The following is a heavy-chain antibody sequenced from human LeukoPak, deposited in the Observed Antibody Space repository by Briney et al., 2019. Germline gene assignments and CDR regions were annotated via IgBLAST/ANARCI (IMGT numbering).Heavy chain of an antibody. D-gene: IGHD2-21*01. J-gene: IGHJ3*02. Sequence: GGSLRLSCTGSGFTFGDYAISWVRQAPGKGLEWLGFIRSKDNDGTTDYAASVKGRFIISRDDSKSIAYLQMNDLKTEDTAVYYCASPVFPRRKNAFDIWGQGTMVTVSS. CDR2: IRSKDNDGTT. CDR3: ASPVFPRRKNAFDI. V-gene: IGHV3-49*04. CDR1: GFTFGDYA.